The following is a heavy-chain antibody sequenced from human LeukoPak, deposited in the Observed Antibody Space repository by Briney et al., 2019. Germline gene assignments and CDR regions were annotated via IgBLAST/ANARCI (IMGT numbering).Heavy chain of an antibody. V-gene: IGHV3-7*01. J-gene: IGHJ4*02. Sequence: GGSLRLSCAASGFTFYNYFMSWVRQTPGKGLEWVATIRRDGSEKYYVDSVQGRFSISRDNAKRSLYLQMNNLRAEDTAVYYCALWGGGGFDYWGQGTLVTVSS. CDR1: GFTFYNYF. CDR3: ALWGGGGFDY. D-gene: IGHD3-16*01. CDR2: IRRDGSEK.